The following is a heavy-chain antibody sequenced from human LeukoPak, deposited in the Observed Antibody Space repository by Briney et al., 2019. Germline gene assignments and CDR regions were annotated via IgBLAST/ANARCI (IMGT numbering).Heavy chain of an antibody. Sequence: SVKVSCKASGGTFSSYTISWVRQAPGQGLEWMGGIIPIFGTANYAQKFQGRVTITADESTSTAYMELSSLRSEDTAVYYCARGLYGDYVVDYWGQGTLVTVSS. J-gene: IGHJ4*02. CDR1: GGTFSSYT. CDR2: IIPIFGTA. D-gene: IGHD4-17*01. CDR3: ARGLYGDYVVDY. V-gene: IGHV1-69*13.